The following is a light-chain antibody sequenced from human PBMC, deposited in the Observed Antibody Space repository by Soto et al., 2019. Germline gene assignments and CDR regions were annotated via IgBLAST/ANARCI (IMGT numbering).Light chain of an antibody. CDR1: QSVSSTH. J-gene: IGKJ5*01. CDR3: KQHGDSIN. V-gene: IGKV3-20*01. CDR2: GAS. Sequence: EMVLTQSPGTLSLSPGERATRSCRASQSVSSTHLAWYQQKPGQAPRLLIYGASTRATGIADRFSGSGSGTYFTITISRLEPEDFAVSCCKQHGDSINLGQGTQLDI.